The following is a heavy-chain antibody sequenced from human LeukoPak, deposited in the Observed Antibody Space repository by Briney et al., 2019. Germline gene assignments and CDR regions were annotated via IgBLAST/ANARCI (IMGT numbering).Heavy chain of an antibody. CDR3: AKRRDGYTQA. Sequence: PGGSLKLSCAASGFTFSNYVMSWVRQAPGKGLEWVSAIGGGGVTTDYADSVKGRFTISRDNSKNTVSLQMNSLRAEDTAVYYCAKRRDGYTQAWGQGTLVTVSS. D-gene: IGHD5-24*01. V-gene: IGHV3-23*01. CDR2: IGGGGVTT. CDR1: GFTFSNYV. J-gene: IGHJ4*02.